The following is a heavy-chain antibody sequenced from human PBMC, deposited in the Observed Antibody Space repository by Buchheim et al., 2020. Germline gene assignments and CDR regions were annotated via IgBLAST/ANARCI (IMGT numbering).Heavy chain of an antibody. CDR2: IWYDGSNK. J-gene: IGHJ4*02. V-gene: IGHV3-33*01. CDR1: GFTFSSYG. Sequence: VQLVESGGGLVQPGGSLRLSCAASGFTFSSYGMHWVRQAPGKGLEWVAVIWYDGSNKYYADSVKGRFTISRDNSKNTLYLQMNSLRAEDTAVYYCAREGGGDYGDYPRVGFDYWGQGTL. CDR3: AREGGGDYGDYPRVGFDY. D-gene: IGHD4-17*01.